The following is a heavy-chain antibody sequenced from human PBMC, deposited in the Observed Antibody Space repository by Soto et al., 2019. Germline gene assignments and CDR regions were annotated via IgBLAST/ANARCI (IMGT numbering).Heavy chain of an antibody. Sequence: GGSLRLSCAASGFTFRSDSMNWVRQAPGKGLEWVSSISSSSSYIYYADSVKGRFTISRDNAKNSLYLQMNSLRAEDTTVYYCARDRQGGYDLYYYYGMDVWGQGT. CDR3: ARDRQGGYDLYYYYGMDV. CDR1: GFTFRSDS. CDR2: ISSSSSYI. D-gene: IGHD5-12*01. V-gene: IGHV3-21*01. J-gene: IGHJ6*02.